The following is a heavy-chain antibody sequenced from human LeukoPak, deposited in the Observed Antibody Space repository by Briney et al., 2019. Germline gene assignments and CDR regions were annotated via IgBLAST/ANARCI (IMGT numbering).Heavy chain of an antibody. CDR1: GYTFIDYG. CDR3: ARPNTDSSGYYFDY. D-gene: IGHD5-12*01. CDR2: IDTYRGST. V-gene: IGHV1-18*04. J-gene: IGHJ4*02. Sequence: ASVKVSCKASGYTFIDYGVSWVRQAPGQGLEWMGWIDTYRGSTNYAQELQGRVTVTTVTSTNTVYMELRSLRSDDTAVYYCARPNTDSSGYYFDYWGQGTLITVSS.